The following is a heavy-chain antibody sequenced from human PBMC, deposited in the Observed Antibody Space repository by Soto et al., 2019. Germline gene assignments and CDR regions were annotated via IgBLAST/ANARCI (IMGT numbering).Heavy chain of an antibody. CDR2: IWYDGSNK. J-gene: IGHJ4*02. CDR1: GFTFSSYG. D-gene: IGHD1-7*01. Sequence: QVQLVESGGGVVQPGRSLRLSCAASGFTFSSYGMHWVRQAPGKGLEWVAVIWYDGSNKYYADSVRGRFTISRDNSKNTLYLQMNSQGAEDTAGYYCARELIGNWNLRYYFDHWGQGTLVTVSS. V-gene: IGHV3-33*01. CDR3: ARELIGNWNLRYYFDH.